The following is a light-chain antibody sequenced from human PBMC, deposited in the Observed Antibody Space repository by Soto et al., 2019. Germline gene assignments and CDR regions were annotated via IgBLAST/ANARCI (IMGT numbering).Light chain of an antibody. CDR3: QQYGSSPWT. CDR1: QSVSSSY. Sequence: EIVLTQSPGTLSLSPGERTTISCRASQSVSSSYLAWYQQKPGQAPRLVIYGASSRATGIPDRFSGSGSGTDFTLTISRLEPEDFAVYYCQQYGSSPWTFGQGTKV. V-gene: IGKV3-20*01. J-gene: IGKJ1*01. CDR2: GAS.